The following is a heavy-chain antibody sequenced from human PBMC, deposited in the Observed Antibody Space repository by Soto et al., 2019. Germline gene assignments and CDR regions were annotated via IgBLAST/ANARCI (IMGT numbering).Heavy chain of an antibody. D-gene: IGHD6-19*01. V-gene: IGHV3-11*01. CDR2: ISSTGRTI. CDR3: ARSYSSGWEFDY. J-gene: IGHJ4*02. Sequence: GGSLRLSCGASGFTFSNCYMSWIRQAPGKGLEWVSYISSTGRTIYYADSVKGRFTVSRDNAQNSLSLKLNSLRVEDTAVYYCARSYSSGWEFDYWGQGTQVTVSS. CDR1: GFTFSNCY.